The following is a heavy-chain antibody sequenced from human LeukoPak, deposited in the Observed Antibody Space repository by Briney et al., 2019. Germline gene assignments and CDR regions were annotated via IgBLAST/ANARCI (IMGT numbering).Heavy chain of an antibody. D-gene: IGHD1/OR15-1a*01. Sequence: GGSLRLSCAASGFTFSNFWIHWVRQAPGERLVRVSRVDTTGNNTIYADSVKGRFTVSRDNAKHTVYLQMNSLRAEDTAVYYCARVNNGFDYGGQGALVTVSS. CDR1: GFTFSNFW. V-gene: IGHV3-74*01. J-gene: IGHJ4*02. CDR2: VDTTGNNT. CDR3: ARVNNGFDY.